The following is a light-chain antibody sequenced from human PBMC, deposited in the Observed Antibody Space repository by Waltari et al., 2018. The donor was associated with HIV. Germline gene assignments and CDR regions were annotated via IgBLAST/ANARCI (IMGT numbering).Light chain of an antibody. J-gene: IGLJ3*02. CDR1: SANIGNT. CDR3: ASCDAILSGWV. Sequence: QSVLTQPPSASGAPGQRVTISCSGSSANIGNTVYWYQQLPGTAPKVLIYRYNHRPSGVPYPFSGSRSCTSAALDVSELRSEDEANYICASCDAILSGWVFGGVTQLTVL. CDR2: RYN. V-gene: IGLV1-47*01.